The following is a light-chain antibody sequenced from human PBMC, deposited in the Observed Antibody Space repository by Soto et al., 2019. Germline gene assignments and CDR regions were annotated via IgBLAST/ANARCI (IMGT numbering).Light chain of an antibody. CDR1: QYISNY. Sequence: DIKMTQSPSSLSASVGDRVTITCRASQYISNYLNWYQQKSGTAPKLLIHTAYTLQSGVPSRFSGRGSGPDFTLTISSVQPDDFAIYFCHQSYSTPPTVGQGTTLEIK. CDR2: TAY. J-gene: IGKJ2*01. CDR3: HQSYSTPPT. V-gene: IGKV1-39*01.